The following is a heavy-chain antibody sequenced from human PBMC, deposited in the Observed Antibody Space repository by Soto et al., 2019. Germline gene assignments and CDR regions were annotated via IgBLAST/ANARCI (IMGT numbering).Heavy chain of an antibody. D-gene: IGHD6-19*01. V-gene: IGHV1-18*01. CDR2: ISGYNGNT. CDR3: SRFIMVGGWFDPNYYHGMDV. CDR1: GYTFSNYG. J-gene: IGHJ6*02. Sequence: QVQLVQSGAEVKKPGASVTVSCKTSGYTFSNYGINWVRQAPGQGLGWMGWISGYNGNTNYAQTVQGRVNMTTDTSTGTVYMELRSLKSDDTAIYYCSRFIMVGGWFDPNYYHGMDVWGQGTTVTVPS.